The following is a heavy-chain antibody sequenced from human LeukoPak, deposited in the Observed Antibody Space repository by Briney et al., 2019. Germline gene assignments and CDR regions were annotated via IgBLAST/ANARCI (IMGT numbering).Heavy chain of an antibody. V-gene: IGHV4-59*01. Sequence: SETLSLTCTVSGGSISSYYWSWIRQPPGKGLEWIGYIYYSGSTNYNPSLKSRVTISVDTSKNQFSLKLSSVTAADTAVYYCARAATVLRFLEWEDAFDIWGQGTMVTVSS. CDR3: ARAATVLRFLEWEDAFDI. J-gene: IGHJ3*02. D-gene: IGHD3-3*01. CDR2: IYYSGST. CDR1: GGSISSYY.